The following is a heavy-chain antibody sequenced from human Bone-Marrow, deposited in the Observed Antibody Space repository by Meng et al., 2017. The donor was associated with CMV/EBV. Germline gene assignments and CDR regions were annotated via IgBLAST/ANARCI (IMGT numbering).Heavy chain of an antibody. Sequence: GESLKISCAASGFTLSSYAMIWVRQTPGKGLEWLSFITSSSTLIYQADSVKGRFTISRDNAKNTLYLQMNSLRDEDTAVYYCARQWEFVSPLDHWGQGTLVTVSS. CDR3: ARQWEFVSPLDH. CDR1: GFTLSSYA. V-gene: IGHV3-21*01. J-gene: IGHJ4*02. CDR2: ITSSSTLI. D-gene: IGHD1-26*01.